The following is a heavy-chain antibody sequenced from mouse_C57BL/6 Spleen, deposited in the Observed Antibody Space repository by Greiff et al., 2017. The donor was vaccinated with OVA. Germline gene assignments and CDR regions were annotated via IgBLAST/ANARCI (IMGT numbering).Heavy chain of an antibody. V-gene: IGHV1-7*01. CDR3: TYDDYDERRAAGAMDD. Sequence: QVQLQQSGAELAKPGASVKLSCKASGYTFTSYWMHWVKQRPGQGLEWIGYINPSSGYTKYNQKFKDKATLTADKSSSTAYMQLSSLTYEDSAVYYWTYDDYDERRAAGAMDDWGQGTSVTVSS. CDR1: GYTFTSYW. CDR2: INPSSGYT. D-gene: IGHD2-4*01. J-gene: IGHJ4*01.